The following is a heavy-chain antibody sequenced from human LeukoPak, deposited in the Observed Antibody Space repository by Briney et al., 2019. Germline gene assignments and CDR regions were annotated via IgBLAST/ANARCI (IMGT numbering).Heavy chain of an antibody. CDR3: ARDLVTVTKGFDI. CDR2: ISYIGTT. D-gene: IGHD4-17*01. V-gene: IGHV4-59*01. J-gene: IGHJ3*02. CDR1: GGSITGYY. Sequence: SETLSLTCTVSGGSITGYYWSWIRQPPGRGLEWIGYISYIGTTNYNPSLKSRVTISIDTSKNQFSLKLSSVTTADTAVYYCARDLVTVTKGFDIWGLGTMVSVSS.